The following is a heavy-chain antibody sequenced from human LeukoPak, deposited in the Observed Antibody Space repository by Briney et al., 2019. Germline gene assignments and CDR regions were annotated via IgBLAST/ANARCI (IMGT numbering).Heavy chain of an antibody. CDR3: ARTPNKIAAAGPHFDY. J-gene: IGHJ4*02. Sequence: SETLSLTCTVSGGSISSGGYYWSWIRQHPGKGLEWIGYIYYSGSTYYNPSLKSRVTISVDTPKNQFSLKLSSVTAADTAVYYCARTPNKIAAAGPHFDYWGQGTLVTVSS. V-gene: IGHV4-31*03. CDR1: GGSISSGGYY. CDR2: IYYSGST. D-gene: IGHD6-13*01.